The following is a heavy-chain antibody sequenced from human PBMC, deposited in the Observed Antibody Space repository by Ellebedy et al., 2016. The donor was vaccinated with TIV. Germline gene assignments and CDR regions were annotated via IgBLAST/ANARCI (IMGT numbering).Heavy chain of an antibody. CDR2: IYSSGST. Sequence: MPSETLSLTCTVSGDSINGYYWSWIRQPPGQGLEWIGYIYSSGSTNYNPSLKSRVTMSVDTSKSQFSLRLDSVTAADTAVYYCARYSQSYTYFDYWGQGTLLTVSS. J-gene: IGHJ4*02. V-gene: IGHV4-59*01. D-gene: IGHD1-26*01. CDR3: ARYSQSYTYFDY. CDR1: GDSINGYY.